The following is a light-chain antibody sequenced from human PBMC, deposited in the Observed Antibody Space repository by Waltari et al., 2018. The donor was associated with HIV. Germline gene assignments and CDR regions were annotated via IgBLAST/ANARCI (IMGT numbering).Light chain of an antibody. J-gene: IGLJ2*01. CDR1: VNDVGGYDY. V-gene: IGLV2-23*02. CDR3: CSYAGSSTLV. CDR2: YVN. Sequence: QSALTQPASVSGSPGQSITISCNGTVNDVGGYDYVSWYQQHPGKAPKVMIYYVNRRPSAGSNRCSGSKSCNTASLTSSGLQAEDEADYYCCSYAGSSTLVFGGGTKLTVL.